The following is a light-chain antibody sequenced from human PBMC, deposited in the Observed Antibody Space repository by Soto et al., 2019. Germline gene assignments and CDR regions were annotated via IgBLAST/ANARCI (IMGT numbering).Light chain of an antibody. V-gene: IGLV3-21*02. Sequence: SYELTQPPSVSVAPGQPARLSCGGNNIGSNSVHWYQQRPGQAPVLVVYDDSARPSGIPERFSGSNSGNTATLTISRVEAGDEAAYYCQVWDGIPDHYVFGTGTKVTVL. CDR1: NIGSNS. CDR3: QVWDGIPDHYV. CDR2: DDS. J-gene: IGLJ1*01.